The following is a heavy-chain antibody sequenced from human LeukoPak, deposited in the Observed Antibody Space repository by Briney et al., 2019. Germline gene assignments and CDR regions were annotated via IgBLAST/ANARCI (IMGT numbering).Heavy chain of an antibody. Sequence: ASVKVSCKASGYTFTGYYLHWVRQAPGQGLEWMGWINPNSGGTNYAQKFQGGVTMTRDTSITTAYMELSRLRSDDTAVYYCAIAWGGYDSFNWFDPWGQGALVTVSS. J-gene: IGHJ5*02. D-gene: IGHD5-12*01. CDR3: AIAWGGYDSFNWFDP. CDR2: INPNSGGT. V-gene: IGHV1-2*02. CDR1: GYTFTGYY.